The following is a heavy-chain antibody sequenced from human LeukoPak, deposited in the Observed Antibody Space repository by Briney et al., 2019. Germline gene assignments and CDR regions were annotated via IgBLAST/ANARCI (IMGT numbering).Heavy chain of an antibody. J-gene: IGHJ4*02. Sequence: ASVKVSCKVSGYTLTELSMHWVRQAPGKGLEGMGGFDPEDGETIYAQKFQGRVTMTEDTSTDTAYIERSSLRSEDTAVYYCATDLNADYRTPLYWGQGTLVTVSS. CDR1: GYTLTELS. CDR3: ATDLNADYRTPLY. D-gene: IGHD4-17*01. CDR2: FDPEDGET. V-gene: IGHV1-24*01.